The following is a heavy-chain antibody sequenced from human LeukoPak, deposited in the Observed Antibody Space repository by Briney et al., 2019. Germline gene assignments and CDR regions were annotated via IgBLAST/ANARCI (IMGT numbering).Heavy chain of an antibody. CDR1: GFIFDDYA. CDR3: AKDMSPLIAVAGPPVVGDY. J-gene: IGHJ4*02. D-gene: IGHD6-19*01. V-gene: IGHV3-9*01. Sequence: PGGSLRLSCAASGFIFDDYAMHWVRQAPGKGLEWVSGISWNSGSIGYADSVKGRFTISRDNAKNSLYLQMNSLRAEDTALYYCAKDMSPLIAVAGPPVVGDYWGQGTLVTVSS. CDR2: ISWNSGSI.